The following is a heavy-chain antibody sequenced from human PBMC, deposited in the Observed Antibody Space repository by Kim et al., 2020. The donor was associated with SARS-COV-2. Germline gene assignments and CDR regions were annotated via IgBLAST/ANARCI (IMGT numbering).Heavy chain of an antibody. CDR1: GFTFSSYS. CDR3: AREGPYGSWHHWVSH. J-gene: IGHJ4*02. D-gene: IGHD6-13*01. CDR2: ISSSSTI. Sequence: GGSLRLSCAASGFTFSSYSMNWVRQAPGKGLEWVSYISSSSTIYYADSVKGRFTISRDNAKNSLYLQMNSLRDEDTAVYYCAREGPYGSWHHWVSHWGQGTLVTVSS. V-gene: IGHV3-48*02.